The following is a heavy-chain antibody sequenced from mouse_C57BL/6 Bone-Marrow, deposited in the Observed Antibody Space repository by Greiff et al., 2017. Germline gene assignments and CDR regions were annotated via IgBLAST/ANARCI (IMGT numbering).Heavy chain of an antibody. D-gene: IGHD2-1*01. Sequence: QVQLQQSGAELVKPGASVKMSCKASGYTFTTYPLEWMKQNHGQSLEWIGNFHPYNDDTKYNEKFKGKATLTVEKSSSTVYLELSRLTSDDSAVYDGARGGNYGGYYLDYWGQGTTRTVAS. V-gene: IGHV1-47*01. CDR1: GYTFTTYP. J-gene: IGHJ2*01. CDR2: FHPYNDDT. CDR3: ARGGNYGGYYLDY.